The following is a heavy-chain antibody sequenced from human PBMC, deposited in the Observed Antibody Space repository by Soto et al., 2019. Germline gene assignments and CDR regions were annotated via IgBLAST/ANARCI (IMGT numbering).Heavy chain of an antibody. J-gene: IGHJ4*02. V-gene: IGHV3-23*01. D-gene: IGHD1-1*01. CDR2: ISADGAFT. Sequence: HLLISGGTLVPPGGSLRLSCTASGFTFDSHAMGWVRQVPGQGLEWVSGISADGAFTVYADSMRGRFTISRDNTKHTLCLQMNSLTAAETAVYYCAKGPAGDLPYYYDLWGQGSQVTVSS. CDR1: GFTFDSHA. CDR3: AKGPAGDLPYYYDL.